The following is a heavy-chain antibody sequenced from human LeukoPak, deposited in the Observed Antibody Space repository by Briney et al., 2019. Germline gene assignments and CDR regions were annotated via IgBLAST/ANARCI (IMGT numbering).Heavy chain of an antibody. D-gene: IGHD6-13*01. CDR3: ASPAVYSSSWYYFDY. V-gene: IGHV3-30*03. CDR1: GFTFSSFG. CDR2: ISYDGSSK. J-gene: IGHJ4*02. Sequence: PGESLKISCAASGFTFSSFGMHWVRQAPGKGLEWVAVISYDGSSKYYADSVKGRFTISRDNSKNTLYLQMNSLRAEDTAVYYCASPAVYSSSWYYFDYWGQGTLVTVSS.